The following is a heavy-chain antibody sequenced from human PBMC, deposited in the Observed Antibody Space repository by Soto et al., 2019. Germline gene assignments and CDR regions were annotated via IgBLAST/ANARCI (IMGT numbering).Heavy chain of an antibody. CDR1: GGAFSSYA. CDR2: IIPIFGTA. CDR3: ARGGKYYYDSSGYYLLDY. V-gene: IGHV1-69*06. J-gene: IGHJ4*02. D-gene: IGHD3-22*01. Sequence: SVKVSCKASGGAFSSYAISWVRQAPGQGLEWMGGIIPIFGTANYAQKFQGRVTITADKSTSTAYMELSSLRSEDTAVYYCARGGKYYYDSSGYYLLDYWGQGTPVTVSS.